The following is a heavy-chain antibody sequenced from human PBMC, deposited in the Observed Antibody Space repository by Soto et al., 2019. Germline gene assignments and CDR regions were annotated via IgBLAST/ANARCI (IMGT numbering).Heavy chain of an antibody. D-gene: IGHD6-13*01. CDR2: INHSGST. J-gene: IGHJ6*02. CDR1: GGSFSGYY. Sequence: QVQLQQWGAGLLKPSETLSLTCAVYGGSFSGYYWSWIRQPPGKGLEWIGEINHSGSTNYNPSLKSQVTISVDTSKNQFSLKLSSVTAADTAVYYCARPGYSSSWRYYYYYGMDVWGQGTTVTVSS. CDR3: ARPGYSSSWRYYYYYGMDV. V-gene: IGHV4-34*01.